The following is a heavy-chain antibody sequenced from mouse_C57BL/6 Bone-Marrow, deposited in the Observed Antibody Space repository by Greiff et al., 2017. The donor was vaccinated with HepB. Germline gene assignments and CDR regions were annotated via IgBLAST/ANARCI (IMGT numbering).Heavy chain of an antibody. J-gene: IGHJ4*01. CDR3: ARKDYAMDY. CDR1: GFTFSDYG. Sequence: EVKLMESGGGLVQPGGSLKLSCVASGFTFSDYGLAWVRQAPRKGPEWVAFISNLAYSIYYADTVTGRFTISRENAKNTLYLEMSSLRSEDTAMYYCARKDYAMDYWGQGTSVTVSS. CDR2: ISNLAYSI. V-gene: IGHV5-15*01.